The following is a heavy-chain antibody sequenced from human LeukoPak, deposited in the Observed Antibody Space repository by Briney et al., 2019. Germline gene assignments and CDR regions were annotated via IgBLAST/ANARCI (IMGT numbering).Heavy chain of an antibody. CDR2: ISSSSSYI. J-gene: IGHJ4*02. CDR1: GFTFSSYS. CDR3: ALGYGDYVSLNY. V-gene: IGHV3-21*01. Sequence: GGSLRLSCAASGFTFSSYSMNWVRQPPGKGLEWVSSISSSSSYIYYADSVKGRFTISRDNAKNSLYLQMNSLRAEDTAVYYCALGYGDYVSLNYWGQGTLGTVSS. D-gene: IGHD4-17*01.